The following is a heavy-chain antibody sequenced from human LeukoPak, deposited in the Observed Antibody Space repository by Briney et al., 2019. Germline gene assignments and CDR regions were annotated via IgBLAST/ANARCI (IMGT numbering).Heavy chain of an antibody. CDR1: GASISSGSYY. Sequence: PSETLSLTCTVAGASISSGSYYWSWIRQPAGEGLGWIGRIYTSGSTNYNPSLKTRVTISVDTSKNQFSLKLSSVTAADTAVYYCARDSADYDYVWGSYPAWGQGTLVTVSS. CDR3: ARDSADYDYVWGSYPA. J-gene: IGHJ4*02. D-gene: IGHD3-16*02. V-gene: IGHV4-61*02. CDR2: IYTSGST.